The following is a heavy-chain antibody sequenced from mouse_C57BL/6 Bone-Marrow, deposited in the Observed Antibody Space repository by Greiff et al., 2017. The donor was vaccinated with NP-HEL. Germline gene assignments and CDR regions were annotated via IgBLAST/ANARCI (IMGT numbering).Heavy chain of an antibody. Sequence: EVQLQQSVAELVRPGASVKLSCTASGFNIKNTYLHWVKQRPEQGLEWIGRIDPANGNTKYAPKFQGKATITADNSSNKAYLQLSCLTSEDTDIYYCAGCEGDYESLVFAYWGQGTLVTVSA. D-gene: IGHD2-4*01. V-gene: IGHV14-3*01. J-gene: IGHJ3*01. CDR2: IDPANGNT. CDR3: AGCEGDYESLVFAY. CDR1: GFNIKNTY.